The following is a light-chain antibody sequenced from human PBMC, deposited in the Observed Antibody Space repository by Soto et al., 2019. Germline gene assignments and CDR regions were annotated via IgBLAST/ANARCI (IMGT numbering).Light chain of an antibody. V-gene: IGLV2-14*03. CDR1: SSDVGGYNY. J-gene: IGLJ1*01. CDR2: EIS. CDR3: SSYTSVSILV. Sequence: QSALTQPASVSGSPGQSITISCTGTSSDVGGYNYVSWFQQLPGKAPKLMIYEISNRPSGVSNRFSASKSGNTASLTISGLQAEDEADYYCSSYTSVSILVFGTGTKLPS.